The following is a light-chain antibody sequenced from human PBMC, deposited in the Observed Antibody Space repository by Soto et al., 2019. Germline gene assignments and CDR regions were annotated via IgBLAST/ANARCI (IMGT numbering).Light chain of an antibody. CDR1: QSVSSH. CDR3: QQRSNWQGAT. Sequence: EVVMTQSPATLSLSPGERATLSCRASQSVSSHLAWYQQKPGQAPRLLIYDASNRATGIPARFSGSGSGTDFTLTISSLEPEDFAVYYCQQRSNWQGATFGGGTKVDIK. CDR2: DAS. V-gene: IGKV3-11*01. J-gene: IGKJ4*01.